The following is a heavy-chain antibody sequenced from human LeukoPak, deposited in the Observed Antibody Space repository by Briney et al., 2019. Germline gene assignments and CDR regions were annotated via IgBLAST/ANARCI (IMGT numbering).Heavy chain of an antibody. CDR2: ISSSGSTI. Sequence: PGGSLRLSCAASGFTFSDYYMSWIRPAPGKGLEWVSYISSSGSTIYYADSVKGRFTISRDNAKNSLYLQMNSLRAADTAVYYCARVGDVGATPYYFDYWGQGTLVTVSS. J-gene: IGHJ4*02. V-gene: IGHV3-11*01. CDR1: GFTFSDYY. CDR3: ARVGDVGATPYYFDY. D-gene: IGHD1-26*01.